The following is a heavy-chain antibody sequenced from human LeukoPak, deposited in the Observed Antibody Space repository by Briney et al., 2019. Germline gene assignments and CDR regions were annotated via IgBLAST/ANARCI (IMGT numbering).Heavy chain of an antibody. CDR1: GYSISSGHY. D-gene: IGHD2-2*01. J-gene: IGHJ4*02. CDR3: ARYVVVPAAPPDY. CDR2: IYHSGST. Sequence: SETLSLTCAVSGYSISSGHYWGWIRQPPGKGLEWIGSIYHSGSTYYNPSLKSRVTISVDTSKNQFSLKLSSVTAADTAVYYCARYVVVPAAPPDYWGQGTLVTVSS. V-gene: IGHV4-38-2*01.